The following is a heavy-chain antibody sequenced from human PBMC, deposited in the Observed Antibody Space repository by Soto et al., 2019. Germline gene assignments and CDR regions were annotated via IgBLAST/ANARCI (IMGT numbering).Heavy chain of an antibody. Sequence: PSETLSLTCAVYGGSFSGYYWSWIRQPPGKGLEWIGEINHSGSTNYNPSLKSRVTISVDTSKNQFSLKLSSVTAADTAVYYCARGETRIEAAGMVGYDYYGMDVWGQGTTVNV. CDR1: GGSFSGYY. J-gene: IGHJ6*02. V-gene: IGHV4-34*01. CDR3: ARGETRIEAAGMVGYDYYGMDV. CDR2: INHSGST. D-gene: IGHD6-13*01.